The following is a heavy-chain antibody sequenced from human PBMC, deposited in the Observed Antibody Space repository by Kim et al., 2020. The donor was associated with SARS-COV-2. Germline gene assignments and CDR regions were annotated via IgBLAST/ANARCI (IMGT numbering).Heavy chain of an antibody. CDR2: ISWNSGSI. J-gene: IGHJ6*02. D-gene: IGHD3-10*01. V-gene: IGHV3-9*01. CDR1: GFTFDDYA. CDR3: AKDSGPYYYGSGSSDYYGMDV. Sequence: GGSLRLSCAASGFTFDDYAMHWVRQAPGKGLEWVSGISWNSGSIGYADSVKGRFTISRDNAKNSLYLQMNSLRAEDTALYYCAKDSGPYYYGSGSSDYYGMDVWGQGTTVTVSS.